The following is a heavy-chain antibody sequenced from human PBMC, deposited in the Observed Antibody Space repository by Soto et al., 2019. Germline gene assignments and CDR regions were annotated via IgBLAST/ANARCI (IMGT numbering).Heavy chain of an antibody. CDR2: IFYSGNT. J-gene: IGHJ4*02. CDR3: ARVAKTGMTGHYFDY. V-gene: IGHV4-31*03. Sequence: SETLSLTCTVSGGSISSGGYYWSWIRQHPGKGLEWLGDIFYSGNTYYNPSLQSRLTISIDTSKKQFSLKLNSVTAADTAVYYCARVAKTGMTGHYFDYWGLGTLVTVSS. D-gene: IGHD3-9*01. CDR1: GGSISSGGYY.